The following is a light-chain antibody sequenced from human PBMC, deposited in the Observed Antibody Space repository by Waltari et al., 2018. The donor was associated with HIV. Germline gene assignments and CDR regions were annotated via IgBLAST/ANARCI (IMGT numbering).Light chain of an antibody. J-gene: IGKJ5*01. CDR3: QQRSNWPPIT. CDR1: QSVGTY. V-gene: IGKV3-11*01. CDR2: ASL. Sequence: EIVLTQSPATLSLSPGDTATLSCRASQSVGTYLAWYQQKPGQAPRLLIFASLNRAPGIPARFSGSGSGTDFTLTISSLESEDSAIYYCQQRSNWPPITFGQGAPLEI.